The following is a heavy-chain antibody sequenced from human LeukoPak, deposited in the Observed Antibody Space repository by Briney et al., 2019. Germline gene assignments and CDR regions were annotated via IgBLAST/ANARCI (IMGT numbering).Heavy chain of an antibody. CDR2: TKSKTDGGTT. V-gene: IGHV3-15*01. CDR3: TTALGTRSDY. Sequence: GGSLRLSCAASGFTFNNAWMTWVRQAPGKGLEWVGRTKSKTDGGTTDYAAPVKGRFTISRDDSKNTLYLQMNSLKTDDTAVYYCTTALGTRSDYLGQGTLVTVSS. CDR1: GFTFNNAW. J-gene: IGHJ4*02. D-gene: IGHD2-2*01.